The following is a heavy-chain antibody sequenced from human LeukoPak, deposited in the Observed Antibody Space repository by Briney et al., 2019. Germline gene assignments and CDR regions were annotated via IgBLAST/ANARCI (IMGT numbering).Heavy chain of an antibody. CDR2: ISIYNGER. V-gene: IGHV1-18*01. CDR1: GYTFRDYG. D-gene: IGHD2-2*01. CDR3: AREAVIVPGVAYYYNGMDV. Sequence: ASVKVSCKASGYTFRDYGISWVRQAPGQGLEWMAWISIYNGERKYADNLQGRVTVTKDTSTSTAYMELRSLRPDDTAVYYCAREAVIVPGVAYYYNGMDVWGQGTTLTVSS. J-gene: IGHJ6*02.